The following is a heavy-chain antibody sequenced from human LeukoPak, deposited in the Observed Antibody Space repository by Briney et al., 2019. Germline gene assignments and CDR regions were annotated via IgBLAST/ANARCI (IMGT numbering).Heavy chain of an antibody. CDR3: ARIINLYDFWSYPTFDY. D-gene: IGHD3-3*01. CDR2: INPNSGGT. CDR1: GYIFTDYY. Sequence: ASVKVSCKASGYIFTDYYMHWVRQAPGQGLEWMGWINPNSGGTNYAPNFQDRVTMTRDTSISIVYMELSRLRSDDTAVYYCARIINLYDFWSYPTFDYWGQGTLVTVSS. V-gene: IGHV1-2*02. J-gene: IGHJ4*02.